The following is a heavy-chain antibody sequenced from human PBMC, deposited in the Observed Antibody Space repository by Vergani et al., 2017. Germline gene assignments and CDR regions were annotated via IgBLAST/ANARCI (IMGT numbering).Heavy chain of an antibody. CDR2: IRNKANDYTT. Sequence: EVQVVDSGGGLVQPGGSLRLSCAASGFIFSDHYMDWVRQAPGKGLEWVGRIRNKANDYTTQYAASVKGRFTISRDDSKSYLYLQMNSIQTEDTALYYCVRVKGSNWNDHLYDIWVQGTLVTVSS. J-gene: IGHJ3*02. CDR1: GFIFSDHY. V-gene: IGHV3-72*01. D-gene: IGHD1-1*01. CDR3: VRVKGSNWNDHLYDI.